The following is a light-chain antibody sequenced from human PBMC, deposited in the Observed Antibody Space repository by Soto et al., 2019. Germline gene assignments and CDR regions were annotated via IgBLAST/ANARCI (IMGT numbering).Light chain of an antibody. V-gene: IGLV1-47*02. CDR1: SSNIGSNY. CDR3: AAWDDSLSGWV. Sequence: QSVLTQPPSASGTPGQTVTFSCSGSSSNIGSNYVYWYQQLPGKAPKLLIYSNNQRPSGVPDRFSGSNSGTSASLAISGLRSEDEAEYYCAAWDDSLSGWVFGGGTKRTVL. J-gene: IGLJ3*02. CDR2: SNN.